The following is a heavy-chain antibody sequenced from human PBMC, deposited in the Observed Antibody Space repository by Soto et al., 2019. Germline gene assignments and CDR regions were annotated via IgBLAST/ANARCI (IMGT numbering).Heavy chain of an antibody. D-gene: IGHD3-10*01. CDR3: ARVCTFGDSGYYYGMDV. V-gene: IGHV1-69*01. CDR1: GGTFSSYA. CDR2: IIPIFGTA. Sequence: QVQLVQSGAEVKKPGSSVKVSCKASGGTFSSYAISWVRQAPGQGLEWMGGIIPIFGTANYAQKFQGRVTITADESTSTAYMALSSLRSEDTAVYYCARVCTFGDSGYYYGMDVWGHGTTVTVSS. J-gene: IGHJ6*02.